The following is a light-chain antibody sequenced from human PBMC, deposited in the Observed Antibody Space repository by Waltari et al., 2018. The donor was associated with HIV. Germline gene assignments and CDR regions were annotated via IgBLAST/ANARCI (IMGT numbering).Light chain of an antibody. CDR3: QQRSNWPPLT. V-gene: IGKV3-11*01. Sequence: EIVLTQSPATLFLSPGETATLSCRASQSVGSYLAWYQQKPGQAPRLLIYDASSRATGIPARFSGSGSGTDFTLTISSLQPEDFAVYYCQQRSNWPPLTFGGGTKVGIK. J-gene: IGKJ4*01. CDR1: QSVGSY. CDR2: DAS.